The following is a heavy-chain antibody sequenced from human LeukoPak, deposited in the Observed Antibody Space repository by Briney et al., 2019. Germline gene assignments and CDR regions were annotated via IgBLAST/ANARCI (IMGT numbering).Heavy chain of an antibody. J-gene: IGHJ4*02. D-gene: IGHD6-13*01. CDR3: ARVSSSWSPASFDY. V-gene: IGHV3-7*01. Sequence: GGSLRLSCAASGFTFSNYWMSWVRQAPGKGLEWVGNIKQDGTDKYYLDSVKGRFTISRDNSQNSLYLQMNSLRAEDTAVYYCARVSSSWSPASFDYWGQGTLVTVSS. CDR1: GFTFSNYW. CDR2: IKQDGTDK.